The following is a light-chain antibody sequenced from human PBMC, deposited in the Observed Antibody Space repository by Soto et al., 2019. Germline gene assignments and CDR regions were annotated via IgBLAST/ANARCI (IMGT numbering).Light chain of an antibody. CDR1: SGSVSTSYY. V-gene: IGLV8-61*01. CDR2: STS. J-gene: IGLJ3*02. Sequence: QTVVTQEPSFSESPGGTVTLTCGLSSGSVSTSYYPSWYQQTPGQAPRSLIYSTSTRSSGVPDRFSGSILGNKAALTITGAQTDDESDYYCVLYMGSGIWVFGGGTKLTVL. CDR3: VLYMGSGIWV.